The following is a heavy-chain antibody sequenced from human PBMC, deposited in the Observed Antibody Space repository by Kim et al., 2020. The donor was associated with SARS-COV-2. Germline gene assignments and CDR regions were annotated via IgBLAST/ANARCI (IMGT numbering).Heavy chain of an antibody. Sequence: SETLSLTCTVSGGSISSSSYYWGWIRQPPGKGLEWIGSIYYSGSTYYNPSLKSRVTISVDTSKNQFSLKLSSVTAADTAVYYCARGYFDWLLDYYYGMDVWGQGTMVTVSS. CDR2: IYYSGST. V-gene: IGHV4-39*01. D-gene: IGHD3-9*01. CDR1: GGSISSSSYY. CDR3: ARGYFDWLLDYYYGMDV. J-gene: IGHJ6*02.